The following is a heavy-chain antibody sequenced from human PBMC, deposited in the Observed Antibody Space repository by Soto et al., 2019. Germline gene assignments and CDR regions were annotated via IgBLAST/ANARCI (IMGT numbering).Heavy chain of an antibody. V-gene: IGHV5-51*01. CDR3: ARRRGLVGSFDY. D-gene: IGHD2-8*02. Sequence: GESLKISCKGSGYSCTTYWLGWVRQVPGKGLEWMGIIYPGYSDTRYSPSFQGQVTISADKSISAAYLQWSSLKASDTAMYFCARRRGLVGSFDYWGRGTLVTVSS. J-gene: IGHJ4*02. CDR2: IYPGYSDT. CDR1: GYSCTTYW.